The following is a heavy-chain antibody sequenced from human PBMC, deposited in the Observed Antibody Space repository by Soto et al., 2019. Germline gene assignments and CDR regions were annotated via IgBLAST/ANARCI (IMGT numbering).Heavy chain of an antibody. CDR3: ARDSAYSGAYDY. Sequence: QVQLQESGPGLVKASETLSLTCTVSGGSISSYYWSWIRQPPGKGLEWIGYIHYSGNTNYNPSLESRVTISVDTSKNQFFLKLSSVTAAGTAVYYCARDSAYSGAYDYWGQGTLVTVSS. J-gene: IGHJ4*02. D-gene: IGHD1-26*01. CDR1: GGSISSYY. V-gene: IGHV4-59*01. CDR2: IHYSGNT.